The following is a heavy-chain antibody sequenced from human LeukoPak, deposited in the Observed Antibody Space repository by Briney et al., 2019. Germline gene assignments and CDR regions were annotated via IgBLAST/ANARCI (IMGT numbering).Heavy chain of an antibody. J-gene: IGHJ4*02. Sequence: GGSLRLSCAASGFTFSSYAMSWVRQAPGKGLEWVSAISGSGGSTYYADSVKGRFTISRDNSKNTLYLQMNSLRAEDTAVYYCARAYRPWFGELFRIPPSDYWGQGTLVTVSS. V-gene: IGHV3-23*01. CDR1: GFTFSSYA. CDR2: ISGSGGST. CDR3: ARAYRPWFGELFRIPPSDY. D-gene: IGHD3-10*01.